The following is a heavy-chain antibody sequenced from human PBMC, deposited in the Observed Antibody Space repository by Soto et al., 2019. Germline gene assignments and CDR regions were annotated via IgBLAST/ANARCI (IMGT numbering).Heavy chain of an antibody. D-gene: IGHD2-8*01. J-gene: IGHJ4*02. CDR3: AADATAWQQMVPSDY. CDR2: IAVGSGYT. V-gene: IGHV1-58*01. Sequence: SVTVSCQPCGFTFTSSAFQWVRQARGQRLEWTGWIAVGSGYTNYAQRFQSRVTLTRDMSTATIYMELSRLTSADTAIYYCAADATAWQQMVPSDYWGQGTLVTVSS. CDR1: GFTFTSSA.